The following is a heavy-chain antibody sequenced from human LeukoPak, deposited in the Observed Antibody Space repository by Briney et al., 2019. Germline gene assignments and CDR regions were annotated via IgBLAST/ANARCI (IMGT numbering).Heavy chain of an antibody. V-gene: IGHV1-2*06. CDR2: INPNSGGK. CDR3: ARTWGSYSFDS. D-gene: IGHD3-16*01. Sequence: ASVKVSCKTSGYTFTDYYMHWVRQAPGQGLEWMGRINPNSGGKNYAQKFQDRVTMTRDTSTSTAYMELSRLRSDDTAVYYCARTWGSYSFDSWGQRTLVTVSS. CDR1: GYTFTDYY. J-gene: IGHJ4*02.